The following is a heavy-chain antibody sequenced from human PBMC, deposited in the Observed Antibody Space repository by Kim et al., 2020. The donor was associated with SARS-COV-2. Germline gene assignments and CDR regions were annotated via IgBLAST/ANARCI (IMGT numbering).Heavy chain of an antibody. J-gene: IGHJ4*02. D-gene: IGHD6-6*01. Sequence: VKGRFTISRDNAKNSLYLQMSSLRAEDTAVYYCARTSIAARPREYYFDYWGQGTLVTVSS. V-gene: IGHV3-7*04. CDR3: ARTSIAARPREYYFDY.